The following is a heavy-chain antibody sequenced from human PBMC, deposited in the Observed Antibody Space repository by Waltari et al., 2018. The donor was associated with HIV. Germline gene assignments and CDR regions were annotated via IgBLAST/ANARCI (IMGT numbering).Heavy chain of an antibody. Sequence: QVTLQDSGPGLVSPSHTLSLPSPASNGSISTVGYYWRWVRQHPGKGLEWIGYIYYTGTTYYNPSLKSRVSMSVDTSNDEFSLKLTSVTAADTATYYCTRGLSPRHYFDSWGQGTLVAVSS. CDR1: NGSISTVGYY. V-gene: IGHV4-31*03. CDR3: TRGLSPRHYFDS. J-gene: IGHJ4*02. CDR2: IYYTGTT.